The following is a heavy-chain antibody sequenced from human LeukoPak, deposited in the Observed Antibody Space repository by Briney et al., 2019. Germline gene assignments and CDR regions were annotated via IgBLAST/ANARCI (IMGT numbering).Heavy chain of an antibody. CDR2: IYYSGST. V-gene: IGHV4-39*01. CDR3: ARRQFNLGYYFDY. D-gene: IGHD1-14*01. CDR1: GGSISSSSNY. J-gene: IGHJ4*02. Sequence: SETLSLTCTVSGGSISSSSNYWGWIRQPPGRGLEWIGSIYYSGSTYYNPSLKSRVTISVDTSKNQFSLKLSSVTAADTAVYYCARRQFNLGYYFDYWGQGTLVTVSS.